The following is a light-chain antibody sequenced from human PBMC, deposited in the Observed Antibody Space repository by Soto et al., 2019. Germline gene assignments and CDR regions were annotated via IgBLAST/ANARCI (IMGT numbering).Light chain of an antibody. J-gene: IGKJ1*01. CDR3: QQYDSYSWT. V-gene: IGKV1-5*01. CDR1: HSISGW. Sequence: DIQMPQSPSTLSASVGDRVTITCRASHSISGWLAWYQQKPGKAPKLLIYEDSILQSRVPSSFSGSGSGTDCTLTLCSLQHDDVATYYLQQYDSYSWTFGQRTKVDI. CDR2: EDS.